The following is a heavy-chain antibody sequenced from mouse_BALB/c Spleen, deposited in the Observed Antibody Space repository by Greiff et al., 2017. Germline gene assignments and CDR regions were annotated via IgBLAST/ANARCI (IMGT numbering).Heavy chain of an antibody. J-gene: IGHJ4*01. D-gene: IGHD1-1*01. Sequence: VHLVESGAELAKPGASVKMSCKASGYTFTSYWMHWVKQRPGQGLEWIGYINPSTGYTEYNQKFKDKATLTADKSSSTAYMQLSSLTSEDSAVYYCARREFYYGSLDYWGQGTSVTVSS. CDR2: INPSTGYT. V-gene: IGHV1-7*01. CDR3: ARREFYYGSLDY. CDR1: GYTFTSYW.